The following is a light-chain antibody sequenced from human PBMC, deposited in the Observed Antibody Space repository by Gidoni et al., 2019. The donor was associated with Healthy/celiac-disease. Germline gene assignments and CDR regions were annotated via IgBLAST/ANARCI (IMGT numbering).Light chain of an antibody. CDR1: QGISSY. V-gene: IGKV1-9*01. CDR3: QQLNSYPST. Sequence: DFQLPHSPSLLSASVGDRVTITCRASQGISSYLAWYQQKPGKAPKLLIYAASTLQSGVPSRFSGSGSGTEFTLTISSLQPEDFATYYCQQLNSYPSTFGPGTKVEIK. J-gene: IGKJ1*01. CDR2: AAS.